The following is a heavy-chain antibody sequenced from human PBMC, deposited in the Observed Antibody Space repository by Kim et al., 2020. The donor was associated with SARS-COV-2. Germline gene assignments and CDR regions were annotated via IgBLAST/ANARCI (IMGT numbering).Heavy chain of an antibody. Sequence: GGSLRLSCAASGFTFSSYWMSWVRQAPGKGLEWVANIKQDGSEKYYVDSVKGRFTISRDNAKNSLYLQMNSLRAEDTAVYYCARVSRTVTTERLSYYYYGMDVWGQGTTVTVSS. CDR3: ARVSRTVTTERLSYYYYGMDV. V-gene: IGHV3-7*01. CDR1: GFTFSSYW. CDR2: IKQDGSEK. J-gene: IGHJ6*02. D-gene: IGHD4-17*01.